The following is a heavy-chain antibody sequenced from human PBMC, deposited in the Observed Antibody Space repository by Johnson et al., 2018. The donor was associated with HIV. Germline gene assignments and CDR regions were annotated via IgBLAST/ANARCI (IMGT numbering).Heavy chain of an antibody. V-gene: IGHV3-7*01. CDR3: ARDDRESRVGATFHDAFDI. J-gene: IGHJ3*02. Sequence: VQLVESGGGLVQPGGSLRLSCAASGFTFSSYWMSWVRQAPGKGLEWVANIKQDGSEKYYVDSVKGRLTISRANAKNSLSLQMNSLRSEDTAVYYFARDDRESRVGATFHDAFDIWGQGTMVTVSS. D-gene: IGHD1-26*01. CDR2: IKQDGSEK. CDR1: GFTFSSYW.